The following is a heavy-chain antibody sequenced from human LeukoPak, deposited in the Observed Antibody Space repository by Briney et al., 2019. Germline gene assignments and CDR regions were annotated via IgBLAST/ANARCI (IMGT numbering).Heavy chain of an antibody. V-gene: IGHV4-59*01. D-gene: IGHD5-18*01. CDR1: GGSISSYY. Sequence: SETLSLTCTVSGGSISSYYWSWIRQPPGKGLEWIAYIYYSGSTNYNPSLKSRVTISVDTSKNQFSLKLRSVTAADTAVYYCARTTEGGYTYGYFYYYYMDVWGKGTTVIVSS. J-gene: IGHJ6*03. CDR2: IYYSGST. CDR3: ARTTEGGYTYGYFYYYYMDV.